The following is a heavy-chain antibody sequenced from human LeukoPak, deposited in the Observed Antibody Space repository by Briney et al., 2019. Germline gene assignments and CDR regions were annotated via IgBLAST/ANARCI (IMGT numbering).Heavy chain of an antibody. J-gene: IGHJ4*02. CDR3: ARSIPRIAALNNFDY. V-gene: IGHV4-34*01. D-gene: IGHD6-6*01. CDR1: GGSFSGYY. CDR2: INHSGST. Sequence: PSETLSLTCAVYGGSFSGYYWSWIRQPPGKGLEWIGEINHSGSTNYNPSLKSRVTISVGTSKNQFSLKLSSVTAADTAVYYCARSIPRIAALNNFDYWGQGTLVTVSS.